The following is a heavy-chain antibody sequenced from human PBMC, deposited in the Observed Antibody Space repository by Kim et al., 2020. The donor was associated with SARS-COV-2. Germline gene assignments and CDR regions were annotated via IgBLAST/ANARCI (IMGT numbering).Heavy chain of an antibody. CDR3: AREADNSGSYLGFVRESYYFDY. CDR2: ISSSSSTI. J-gene: IGHJ4*02. V-gene: IGHV3-48*02. Sequence: GGSLRLSCAASGFTFSSYSMNWVRQAPGKGLEWVSYISSSSSTIYYADSVKGRFTISRDNAKNSLYLQMNSLRDEDTAVYYCAREADNSGSYLGFVRESYYFDYWGQGTLVTVSS. CDR1: GFTFSSYS. D-gene: IGHD1-26*01.